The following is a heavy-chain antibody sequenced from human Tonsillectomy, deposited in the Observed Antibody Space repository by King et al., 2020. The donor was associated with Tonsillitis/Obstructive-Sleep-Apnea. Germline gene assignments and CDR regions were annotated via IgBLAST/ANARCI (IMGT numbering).Heavy chain of an antibody. CDR3: ANKGIAAAGQHYYYYMDV. CDR2: ISGSGGST. CDR1: GFTFSSYA. J-gene: IGHJ6*03. D-gene: IGHD6-13*01. V-gene: IGHV3-23*04. Sequence: VQLVESGGGLVQPGGSLRLSCAASGFTFSSYAMSWVRPAPGKGLEWVSAISGSGGSTYYADSVKGRFTISRDNSQNTLYLQMNSLRAEDTAVYYCANKGIAAAGQHYYYYMDVWGKGTTVTVSS.